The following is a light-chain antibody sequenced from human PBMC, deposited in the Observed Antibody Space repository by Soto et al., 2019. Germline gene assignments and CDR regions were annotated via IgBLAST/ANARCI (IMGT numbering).Light chain of an antibody. CDR2: KAS. V-gene: IGKV1-5*03. J-gene: IGKJ1*01. Sequence: DIQMTQSPSTLSASVGDRVTITCRASQSISSWLAWYQQKPGQAPQLLIYKASSVESGLPSRFSCSGSGTEFTLTSSRQQADDFASYYYQQYNWFWTFGQGTKVEIK. CDR3: QQYNWFWT. CDR1: QSISSW.